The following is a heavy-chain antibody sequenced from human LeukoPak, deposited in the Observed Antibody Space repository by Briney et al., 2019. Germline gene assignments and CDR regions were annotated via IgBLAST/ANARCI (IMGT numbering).Heavy chain of an antibody. D-gene: IGHD6-13*01. CDR2: IHYSGSI. Sequence: SETLSPTCTVSGDSISSYYWTWIRQPPGKGLEWIGYIHYSGSINYNPSLKSRVTISVDTSKNQFSLKLSSVTAADTAMYYCATYSSSWYGGGYFDYWGQGTLVTVSS. CDR3: ATYSSSWYGGGYFDY. CDR1: GDSISSYY. J-gene: IGHJ4*02. V-gene: IGHV4-59*01.